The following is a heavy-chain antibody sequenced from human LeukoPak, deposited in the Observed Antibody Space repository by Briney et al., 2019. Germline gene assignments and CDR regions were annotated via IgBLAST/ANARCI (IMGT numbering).Heavy chain of an antibody. D-gene: IGHD3-10*01. Sequence: TGRSLRLSCAASGFTFSSYGMHWVRQAPGKGLKWVAVIWYDGSNKYYADSVKGRFTISRDNSKNTLYLQMNSLRAEDTAVYYCARDRGTMVRGEGGEWDPWGQGTLVTVSS. V-gene: IGHV3-33*01. CDR2: IWYDGSNK. CDR1: GFTFSSYG. CDR3: ARDRGTMVRGEGGEWDP. J-gene: IGHJ5*02.